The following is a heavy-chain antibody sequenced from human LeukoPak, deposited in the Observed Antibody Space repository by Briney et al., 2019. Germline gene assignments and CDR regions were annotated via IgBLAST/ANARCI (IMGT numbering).Heavy chain of an antibody. CDR1: GGSISSSSYY. CDR3: ARLPSSGWLRYYFDY. V-gene: IGHV4-39*01. CDR2: IYYSGST. D-gene: IGHD6-19*01. J-gene: IGHJ4*02. Sequence: PSETLSLTCTVSGGSISSSSYYWGWIRQPPGKGLEWIGSIYYSGSTYYNPSLKSRVTISVDTSKNQFSLKLSSVTAADTAVYYCARLPSSGWLRYYFDYWGQGTLVTVSS.